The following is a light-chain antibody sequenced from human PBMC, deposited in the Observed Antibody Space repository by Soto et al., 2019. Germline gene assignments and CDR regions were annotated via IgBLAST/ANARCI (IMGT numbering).Light chain of an antibody. CDR2: EDN. J-gene: IGLJ3*02. V-gene: IGLV6-57*03. Sequence: NFMLTQPHSVSESPGKTVTISCTRSSGSIASNYVQWYQQRPGSAPTTVIYEDNQRPSGVPDRFSGSIDSSSNSASLTISGLKTEDEADCYCQSYDSSNQVFGGGTK. CDR3: QSYDSSNQV. CDR1: SGSIASNY.